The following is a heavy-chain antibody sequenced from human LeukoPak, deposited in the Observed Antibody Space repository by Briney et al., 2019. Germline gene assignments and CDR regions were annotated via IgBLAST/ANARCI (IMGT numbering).Heavy chain of an antibody. J-gene: IGHJ6*02. CDR1: GYPFTSYG. Sequence: ASVTVSCTASGYPFTSYGISWVRQAPGQGLEWMGWISAYNGNTNYAQKLQGRVTMTTDTSTSTAYMELRSLRSDDTAVYYCARDLGRELAAFYYYGMDVWGQGTTVTVSS. D-gene: IGHD6-6*01. CDR3: ARDLGRELAAFYYYGMDV. V-gene: IGHV1-18*01. CDR2: ISAYNGNT.